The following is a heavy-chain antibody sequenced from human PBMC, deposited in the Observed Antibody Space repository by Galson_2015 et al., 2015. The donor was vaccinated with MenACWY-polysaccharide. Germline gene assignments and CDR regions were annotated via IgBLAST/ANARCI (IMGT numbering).Heavy chain of an antibody. CDR1: GFTFSSYA. V-gene: IGHV3-23*01. CDR3: ARSAWLDI. J-gene: IGHJ3*02. CDR2: ISGSGGST. Sequence: SLRLSCAASGFTFSSYAMSWVRQAPGKGLEWVSSISGSGGSTHYADSVKGRFTISRDNAKNSLYLQMNSLRAEDTAMYYCARSAWLDIWGQGTMVTVSS. D-gene: IGHD6-25*01.